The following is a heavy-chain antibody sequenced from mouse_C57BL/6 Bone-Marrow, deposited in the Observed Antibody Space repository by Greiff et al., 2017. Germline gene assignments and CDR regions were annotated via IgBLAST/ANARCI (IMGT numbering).Heavy chain of an antibody. CDR3: ARGHYYGSSAWFAY. J-gene: IGHJ3*01. V-gene: IGHV1-81*01. CDR1: GYTFTSYG. CDR2: IYPRSGNT. D-gene: IGHD1-1*01. Sequence: QVQLQQSGAELARPGASVKLSCKASGYTFTSYGISWVKQRTGQGLEWIGEIYPRSGNTYYNEKFQGKATLTADKSSSTAYMELRRLTSEDSAVYFCARGHYYGSSAWFAYWGQGTLVTVSA.